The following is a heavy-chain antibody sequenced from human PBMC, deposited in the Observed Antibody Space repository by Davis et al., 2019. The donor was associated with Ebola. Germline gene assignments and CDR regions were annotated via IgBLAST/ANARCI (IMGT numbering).Heavy chain of an antibody. V-gene: IGHV1-69*04. J-gene: IGHJ5*02. CDR3: AKEGIAAAGPGWFDP. CDR1: GGTFSSYT. CDR2: IIPILGIA. D-gene: IGHD6-13*01. Sequence: AASVKVSCKASGGTFSSYTISWVRQAPGQGLEWMGRIIPILGIANYEQKFQGRVTITADKSTSTAYMELSSLRSEDTAVYYCAKEGIAAAGPGWFDPWGQGTLVTVSS.